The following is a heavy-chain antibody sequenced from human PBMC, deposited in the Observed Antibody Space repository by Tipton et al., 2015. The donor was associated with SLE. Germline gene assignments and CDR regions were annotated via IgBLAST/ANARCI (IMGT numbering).Heavy chain of an antibody. Sequence: TLSLTCTVSGGSISDYYWTWIRQPPGKGLEWIGYIFYSGSTNYNPSLKSRVTISVDTSKNQVSLNLASVTAADAAVYYCARGEPEGLTTNTFDIWGQGTEVTVAS. D-gene: IGHD1-1*01. CDR3: ARGEPEGLTTNTFDI. CDR1: GGSISDYY. J-gene: IGHJ3*02. V-gene: IGHV4-59*01. CDR2: IFYSGST.